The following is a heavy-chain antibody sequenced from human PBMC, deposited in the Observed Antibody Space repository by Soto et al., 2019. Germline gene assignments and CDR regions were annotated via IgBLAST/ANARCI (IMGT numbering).Heavy chain of an antibody. Sequence: GASVKVSCKASGYTFTSYDINWVRQATGQGLEWMGWMNPNSGNTGYAQKFQGRVTMTRNTSISTAYMELSSLRSEDTAVYYCAKRWLQSHFYYSGMDVWGQGTTVTVSS. D-gene: IGHD5-12*01. J-gene: IGHJ6*02. CDR1: GYTFTSYD. V-gene: IGHV1-8*01. CDR3: AKRWLQSHFYYSGMDV. CDR2: MNPNSGNT.